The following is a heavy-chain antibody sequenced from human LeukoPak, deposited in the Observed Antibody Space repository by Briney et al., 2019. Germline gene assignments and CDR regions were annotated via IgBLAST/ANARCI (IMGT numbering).Heavy chain of an antibody. CDR1: GYTFTSYA. CDR2: ITPSGGT. J-gene: IGHJ4*02. D-gene: IGHD3-10*01. CDR3: ATGGGNFDN. Sequence: ASVKVSCKASGYTFTSYAMHWVRHAPGQGLGWMGWITPSGGTNSPQKFQGRVAITRDTSITTAYMDLSRLTSDDTAVYYCATGGGNFDNWGQGTPVTVSS. V-gene: IGHV1-2*02.